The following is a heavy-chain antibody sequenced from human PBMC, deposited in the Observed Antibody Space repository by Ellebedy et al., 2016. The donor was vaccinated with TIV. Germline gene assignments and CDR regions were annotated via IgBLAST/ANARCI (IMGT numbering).Heavy chain of an antibody. CDR3: ARLCSGGQQLVLWGWFDP. Sequence: GESLKISXKGSGYSFTSYWIGWVRQMPGKGLEWMGIIYPGDSDTRYSPSFQGQVTISADKSISTAYLQWSSLKASDTAMYYCARLCSGGQQLVLWGWFDPWGQGTLVTVSS. J-gene: IGHJ5*02. CDR2: IYPGDSDT. CDR1: GYSFTSYW. D-gene: IGHD6-13*01. V-gene: IGHV5-51*01.